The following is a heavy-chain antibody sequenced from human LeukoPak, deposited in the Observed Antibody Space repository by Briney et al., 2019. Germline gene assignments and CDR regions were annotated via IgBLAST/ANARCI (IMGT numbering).Heavy chain of an antibody. D-gene: IGHD3-22*01. CDR3: VRDRYDITGKPFDN. Sequence: ASVKVSCKASGGTFSSYAISWVRQAPGQGLEWMGWINCNSGSTNSAQKFQGRVTMTRDTSISTAYMELNNLTSDDTAVYYCVRDRYDITGKPFDNWGQGTLVTVSS. CDR1: GGTFSSYA. CDR2: INCNSGST. J-gene: IGHJ4*02. V-gene: IGHV1-2*02.